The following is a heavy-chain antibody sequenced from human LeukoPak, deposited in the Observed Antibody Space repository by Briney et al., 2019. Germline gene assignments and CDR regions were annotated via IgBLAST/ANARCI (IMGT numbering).Heavy chain of an antibody. CDR2: TYYRSKWYH. CDR3: ARDFGTPGWHTFDY. D-gene: IGHD6-19*01. J-gene: IGHJ4*02. V-gene: IGHV6-1*01. CDR1: GDSVSSKNGA. Sequence: SQTVSLTCVVSGDSVSSKNGAWNWIRQSPARGLEWLGKTYYRSKWYHAQAESTDVRMTIRQDTSKTKYSLHLNSVPPRDPAVYYCARDFGTPGWHTFDYCGQATLVTLSS.